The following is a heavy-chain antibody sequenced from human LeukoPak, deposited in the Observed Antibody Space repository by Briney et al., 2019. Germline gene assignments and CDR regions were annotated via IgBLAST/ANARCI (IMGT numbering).Heavy chain of an antibody. J-gene: IGHJ4*02. V-gene: IGHV1-24*01. D-gene: IGHD2-15*01. Sequence: ASVKVSSKVSGYTLTELSMHWVRQAPGKGLEWMGGFDPEDGETIYAQKFQGRVTMTEDTSTDTAYMELSSLRSEDTAVYYCARDALGGWYHDYWGQGTLVTVSS. CDR1: GYTLTELS. CDR2: FDPEDGET. CDR3: ARDALGGWYHDY.